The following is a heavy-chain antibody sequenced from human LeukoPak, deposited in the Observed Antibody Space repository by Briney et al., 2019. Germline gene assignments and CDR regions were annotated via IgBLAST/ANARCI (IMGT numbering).Heavy chain of an antibody. J-gene: IGHJ4*02. D-gene: IGHD1-26*01. Sequence: PGGXXRLSCAPSGFIVSANYMSWVRQAPGKGLEWVSLIYRSGSTDYAYSVKGLFTISRDNSKNTLYLQMNNLRAEDTAVYYCARLSNTRICGSGCWVDYWGQGTLVTVSS. CDR1: GFIVSANY. CDR2: IYRSGST. V-gene: IGHV3-53*01. CDR3: ARLSNTRICGSGCWVDY.